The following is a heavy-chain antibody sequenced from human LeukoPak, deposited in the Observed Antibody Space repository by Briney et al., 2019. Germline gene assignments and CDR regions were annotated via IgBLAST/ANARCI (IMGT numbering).Heavy chain of an antibody. D-gene: IGHD3-10*01. CDR1: GITLSNYG. Sequence: GGSLRLSCAVSGITLSNYGMSWVRQAPGEGLEWVSGLSGSGGGANYADSVQGRFTISRDNPKNTLYLQMNSLRAEDTAVYFCAKRGVVIRVFLVGFHKEAYYFDSWGQGALVTVSS. V-gene: IGHV3-23*01. CDR2: LSGSGGGA. CDR3: AKRGVVIRVFLVGFHKEAYYFDS. J-gene: IGHJ4*02.